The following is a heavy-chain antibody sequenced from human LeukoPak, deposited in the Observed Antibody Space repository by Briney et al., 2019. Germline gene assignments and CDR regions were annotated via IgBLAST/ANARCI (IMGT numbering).Heavy chain of an antibody. Sequence: SETLSLTCTVSGGSISSYYWGWIRQPPGKGLEWIGNIYYNGGSYYNSSLKSRVTISIDTSKNQFSLKLTSVTAADTAVYYCAKGAGPPWFDPWGQGTLVTVSS. J-gene: IGHJ5*02. V-gene: IGHV4-39*07. D-gene: IGHD6-19*01. CDR1: GGSISSYY. CDR3: AKGAGPPWFDP. CDR2: IYYNGGS.